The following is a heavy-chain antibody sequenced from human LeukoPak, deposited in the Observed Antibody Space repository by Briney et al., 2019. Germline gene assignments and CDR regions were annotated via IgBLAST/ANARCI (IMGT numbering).Heavy chain of an antibody. CDR2: ISTRGIT. CDR3: ARGPDYTNYVDS. V-gene: IGHV4-61*02. D-gene: IGHD4-11*01. J-gene: IGHJ4*02. Sequence: PSDTLSLTCTVSGGSINSGGYYWSWIRQPAGKGLEWIGRISTRGITKYNPSLMSRVTIPVDTSKNQFSLNLSSVTAADTAVYYCARGPDYTNYVDSWGQGTLVTVSS. CDR1: GGSINSGGYY.